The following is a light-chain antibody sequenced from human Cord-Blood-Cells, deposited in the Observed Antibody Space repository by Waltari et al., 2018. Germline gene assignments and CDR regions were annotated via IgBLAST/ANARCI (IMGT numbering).Light chain of an antibody. CDR2: GKN. Sequence: SSELTQDPAVSVALGQTVRITCQGDSLRSYYASWYQQKPGQAPVLVIYGKNNRPSGIPHRFSGSSSGNTASLTITGAQAEDEADYYCNSRDSSGVVFGGGTKLTVL. V-gene: IGLV3-19*01. CDR1: SLRSYY. J-gene: IGLJ2*01. CDR3: NSRDSSGVV.